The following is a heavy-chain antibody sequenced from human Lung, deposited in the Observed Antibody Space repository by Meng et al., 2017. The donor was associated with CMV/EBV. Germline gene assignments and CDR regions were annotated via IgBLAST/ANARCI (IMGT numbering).Heavy chain of an antibody. J-gene: IGHJ6*02. CDR3: ARGLKAAAGTREYYYGMDV. Sequence: GESLKISCAASGFTFRNYGIHWVRQAPGKGLEWLAVISYDGSKEYYADSVKGRFTISRDNSKNTLELQMNSLRVEDTAVYFCARGLKAAAGTREYYYGMDVWGQGXAVTVSS. CDR1: GFTFRNYG. V-gene: IGHV3-30*03. D-gene: IGHD6-13*01. CDR2: ISYDGSKE.